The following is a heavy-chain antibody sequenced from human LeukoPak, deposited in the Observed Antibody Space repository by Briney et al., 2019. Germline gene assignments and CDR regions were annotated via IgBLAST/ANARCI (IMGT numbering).Heavy chain of an antibody. J-gene: IGHJ6*03. D-gene: IGHD6-6*01. CDR2: IYTSGST. Sequence: SETLSLTCTVSGGSISSYYWSWIRQPAGKGLEWIGRIYTSGSTNYNPSLKSRVTMSVDTSKNQFSLKLSSVTAADTAVYYCARDPEGSSSLANYYYMDVWGNGTTVTVSS. V-gene: IGHV4-4*07. CDR3: ARDPEGSSSLANYYYMDV. CDR1: GGSISSYY.